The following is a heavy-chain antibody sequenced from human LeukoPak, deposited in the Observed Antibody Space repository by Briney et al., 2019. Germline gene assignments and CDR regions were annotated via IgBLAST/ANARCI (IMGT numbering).Heavy chain of an antibody. V-gene: IGHV4-4*07. CDR3: ARTEGPSAFDI. J-gene: IGHJ3*02. CDR1: GDSISYFY. Sequence: SETLSLTCSVSGDSISYFYWSWIRQAAGKGLEWIGRISGSGSTDYNASLKSRVTMSVDTSKNQLSLKVISVTAADTAVYYCARTEGPSAFDIWGQGTMVTVSS. CDR2: ISGSGST.